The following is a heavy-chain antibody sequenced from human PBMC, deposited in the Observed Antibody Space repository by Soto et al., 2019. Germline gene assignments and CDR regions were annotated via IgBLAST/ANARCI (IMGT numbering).Heavy chain of an antibody. J-gene: IGHJ6*02. Sequence: LSLTCTVSGGSISSSSYYWGWIRQPPGKGLEWIGSIYYSGSTYYNPSLKSRVTISVDTSKNQFSLKLSSVTAADTAVYYCARNNAYYDFWSGYDINRYHYGMDVWGQGTTVTVSS. D-gene: IGHD3-3*01. V-gene: IGHV4-39*01. CDR1: GGSISSSSYY. CDR2: IYYSGST. CDR3: ARNNAYYDFWSGYDINRYHYGMDV.